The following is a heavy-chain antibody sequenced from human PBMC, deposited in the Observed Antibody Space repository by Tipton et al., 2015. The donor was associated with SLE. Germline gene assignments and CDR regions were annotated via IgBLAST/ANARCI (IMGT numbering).Heavy chain of an antibody. J-gene: IGHJ3*02. CDR2: IGWKSLGT. Sequence: SLRLSCAASGFTFSSYWMHWVRRAPGKGLEWVAYIGWKSLGTAYADSVKGRFTISRDNAKTSLFLQMNGLRAEDTAFYYCAKSWGLVSSDDAFDIWGQGTLVTVSS. CDR1: GFTFSSYW. D-gene: IGHD3/OR15-3a*01. CDR3: AKSWGLVSSDDAFDI. V-gene: IGHV3-9*01.